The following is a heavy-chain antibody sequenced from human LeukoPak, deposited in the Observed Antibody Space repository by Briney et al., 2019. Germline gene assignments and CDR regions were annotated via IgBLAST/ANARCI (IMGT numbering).Heavy chain of an antibody. CDR2: IYYSGST. CDR3: ARGVPAATDLDY. Sequence: PSETLSLTCTVSGGSISSYYWSWIRQPPGKGLEWIGYIYYSGSTNYNPSLKSRVTISVDTSKNQFSLKLSSVTAADTAVHYCARGVPAATDLDYWGQGTLVTVSS. D-gene: IGHD2-2*01. V-gene: IGHV4-59*08. CDR1: GGSISSYY. J-gene: IGHJ4*02.